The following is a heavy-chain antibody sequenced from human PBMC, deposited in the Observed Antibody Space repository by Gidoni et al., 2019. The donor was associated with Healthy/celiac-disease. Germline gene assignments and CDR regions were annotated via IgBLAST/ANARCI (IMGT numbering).Heavy chain of an antibody. Sequence: EAQLLASGGGLVQPGGSLRLSCAASGFTFGSYAMSWVRHASGKGLEWFSAISGSGGSTYYADSVKGRFTISRDNSKNTLYLQMNSLRAEDTAVYYCARAGGYFDYWGQGTLVTVSS. J-gene: IGHJ4*02. CDR3: ARAGGYFDY. CDR1: GFTFGSYA. CDR2: ISGSGGST. V-gene: IGHV3-23*01. D-gene: IGHD3-10*01.